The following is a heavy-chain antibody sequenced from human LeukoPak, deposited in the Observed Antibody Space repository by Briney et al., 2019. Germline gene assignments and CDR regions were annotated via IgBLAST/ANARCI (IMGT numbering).Heavy chain of an antibody. Sequence: PGGSLRLSCAASGFTFSSYAMHWVRQAPGKGLEWVAVISYDGSNKYYADSVKGRFTISRDNSKNTLYLQMNSLRAEDTAVYYCTRDDRYFDWGYWGQGTLVTVSS. J-gene: IGHJ4*02. CDR1: GFTFSSYA. CDR3: TRDDRYFDWGY. D-gene: IGHD3-9*01. V-gene: IGHV3-30*04. CDR2: ISYDGSNK.